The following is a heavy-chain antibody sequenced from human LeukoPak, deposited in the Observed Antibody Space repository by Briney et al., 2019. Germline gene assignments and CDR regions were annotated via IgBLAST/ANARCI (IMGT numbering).Heavy chain of an antibody. CDR2: IYSGGST. CDR3: ATRNTYYYDSSGYYHLD. V-gene: IGHV3-53*01. J-gene: IGHJ4*02. CDR1: GLTFSDFY. Sequence: GGSLRLSCAASGLTFSDFYMSWIRQAPGKGLEWVSVIYSGGSTYYADSVKGRFTISRDNSKNTLYLQMNSLRAEDTAVYYCATRNTYYYDSSGYYHLDWGQGTLVTVSS. D-gene: IGHD3-22*01.